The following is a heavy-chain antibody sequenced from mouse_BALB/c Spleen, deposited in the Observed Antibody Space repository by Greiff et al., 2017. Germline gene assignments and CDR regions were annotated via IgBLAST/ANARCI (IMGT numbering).Heavy chain of an antibody. V-gene: IGHV5-17*02. CDR1: GFTFSSFG. CDR3: ARHVDYDGGFAY. D-gene: IGHD2-4*01. J-gene: IGHJ3*01. Sequence: EVQGVESGGGLVQPGGSRKLSCAASGFTFSSFGMHWVRQAPEKGLEWVAYISSGSSTIYYADTVKGRFTISRDNPKNTLFLQMTSLRSEDTAMYYCARHVDYDGGFAYWGQGTLVTVSA. CDR2: ISSGSSTI.